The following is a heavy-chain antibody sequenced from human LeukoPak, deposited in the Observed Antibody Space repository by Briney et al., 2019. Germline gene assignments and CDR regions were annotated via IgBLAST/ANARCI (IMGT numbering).Heavy chain of an antibody. J-gene: IGHJ6*02. CDR1: GYTFTGYY. CDR2: INPNSGGT. CDR3: ASLIGGSYYYYYGMDV. Sequence: ASVKVSCKAFGYTFTGYYMHWVRQAPGQGLEWMGWINPNSGGTNYAQKFQGRVTMTRDTSISTAYMELSRLRSDDTAVYYCASLIGGSYYYYYGMDVWGQGTTVTVSS. V-gene: IGHV1-2*02.